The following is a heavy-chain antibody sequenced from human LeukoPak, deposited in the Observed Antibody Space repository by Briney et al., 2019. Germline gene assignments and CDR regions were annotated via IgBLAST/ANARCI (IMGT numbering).Heavy chain of an antibody. CDR3: ARGPLVRLPSSFDP. D-gene: IGHD3-16*02. J-gene: IGHJ5*02. V-gene: IGHV1-8*01. CDR2: MNPNSGNT. Sequence: ASVKVSCKASGYTFTSYDINWVRQAPGQGLEWMGWMNPNSGNTGSAQRFQGRVTMTRDTSRSTAYMELRSLTSEDTAVYYCARGPLVRLPSSFDPWGQGTLVTVSS. CDR1: GYTFTSYD.